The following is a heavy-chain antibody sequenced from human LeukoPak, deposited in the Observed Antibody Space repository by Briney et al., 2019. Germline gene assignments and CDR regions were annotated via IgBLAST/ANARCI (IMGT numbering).Heavy chain of an antibody. V-gene: IGHV1-3*01. CDR2: INAGNGNT. D-gene: IGHD2-2*01. J-gene: IGHJ3*02. Sequence: ASVKVSCKASGYTFTSYAMHWVRQAPGQRLEWMGWINAGNGNTKYSQKFQARVTITRGTSASTAYMELSSLRSEDTAVYYCARVIGARYCSSTSCPDAFDIWGQGTMVTVSS. CDR3: ARVIGARYCSSTSCPDAFDI. CDR1: GYTFTSYA.